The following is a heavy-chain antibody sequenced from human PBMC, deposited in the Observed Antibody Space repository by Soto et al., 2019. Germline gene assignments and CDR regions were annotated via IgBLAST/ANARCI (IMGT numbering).Heavy chain of an antibody. V-gene: IGHV5-51*01. J-gene: IGHJ4*02. CDR3: ARHSVAGITIFGVFIPHASCYYCGYDC. CDR2: IYPGDSDT. D-gene: IGHD3-3*01. Sequence: GESLKISCKGSGDRFTSYCIGWVRQMPGKGLEWMGVIYPGDSDTRYSPSFQGQVTISADKSISAAYLHWSSLKASDTAMYYCARHSVAGITIFGVFIPHASCYYCGYDCWGQGT. CDR1: GDRFTSYC.